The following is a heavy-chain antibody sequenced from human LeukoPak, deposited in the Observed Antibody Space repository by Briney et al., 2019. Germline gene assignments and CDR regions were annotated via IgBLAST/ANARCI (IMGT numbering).Heavy chain of an antibody. Sequence: GGSPRLSCAASGFTFSSYWMSWVRQAPGKGLEWVANIKQDGSEKYYVDSVKGRFTISRDNAKNSLYLQMNSLRAEDTAVYYCARVGTYYYDSSGYYWGDYWGQGTLVTVSS. CDR3: ARVGTYYYDSSGYYWGDY. J-gene: IGHJ4*02. V-gene: IGHV3-7*01. CDR2: IKQDGSEK. CDR1: GFTFSSYW. D-gene: IGHD3-22*01.